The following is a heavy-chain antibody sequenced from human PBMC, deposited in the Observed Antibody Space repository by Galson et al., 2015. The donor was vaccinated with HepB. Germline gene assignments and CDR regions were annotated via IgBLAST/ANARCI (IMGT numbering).Heavy chain of an antibody. CDR1: GGTFSSYA. J-gene: IGHJ5*02. CDR3: ARGGRFLEWSYWPGP. CDR2: IIPILGIA. V-gene: IGHV1-69*10. D-gene: IGHD3-3*01. Sequence: SVKVSCKASGGTFSSYAISWVRQAPGQGLEWMGGIIPILGIANYAQKFQGRVTITADKSTSTAYMELSSLRSEDTAVYYCARGGRFLEWSYWPGPWGQGTLVTVSS.